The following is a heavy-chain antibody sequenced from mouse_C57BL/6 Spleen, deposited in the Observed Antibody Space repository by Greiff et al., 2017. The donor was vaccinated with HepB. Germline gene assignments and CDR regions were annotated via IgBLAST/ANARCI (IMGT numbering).Heavy chain of an antibody. Sequence: QVQLKESGAELARPGASVKLSCKASGYTFTSYGISWVKQRTGQGLEWIGEIYPRSGNTYYNEKFKGKATLTADKSSSTAYMELRSLTSEDSAVYFCARSTMVTTLMDYWGQGTSVTVSS. CDR3: ARSTMVTTLMDY. D-gene: IGHD2-2*01. CDR2: IYPRSGNT. V-gene: IGHV1-81*01. J-gene: IGHJ4*01. CDR1: GYTFTSYG.